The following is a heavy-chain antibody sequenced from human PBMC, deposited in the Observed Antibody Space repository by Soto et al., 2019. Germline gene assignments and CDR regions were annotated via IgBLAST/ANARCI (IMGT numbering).Heavy chain of an antibody. J-gene: IGHJ4*02. V-gene: IGHV1-69*06. CDR1: GGTFDSYA. CDR2: VIPMFLKS. Sequence: QVQLVQSGAEVKKPGSSVKVSCKASGGTFDSYAISWVRQAPGQGLEWMGGVIPMFLKSNYAQKFQGRVTITADKSTNTVYMEKNSLKSEDTAVYYCVRGGGEMANPPPYLYWGQGTQVTVSS. CDR3: VRGGGEMANPPPYLY. D-gene: IGHD3-16*01.